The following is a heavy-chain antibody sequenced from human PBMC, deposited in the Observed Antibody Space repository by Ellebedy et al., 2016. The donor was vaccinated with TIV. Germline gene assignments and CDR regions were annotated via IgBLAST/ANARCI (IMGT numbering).Heavy chain of an antibody. CDR1: GGSISSGNYH. V-gene: IGHV4-30-4*01. D-gene: IGHD2-15*01. CDR2: TYYSGST. Sequence: LRLSXTVSGGSISSGNYHWSWIRQPPGGGLEWIGYTYYSGSTQYNPSLGSRVSILVDTSKNQFSLKLSSVTAADTAVYYCATYIAGYSGRGGWGQGTLVTVSS. J-gene: IGHJ4*02. CDR3: ATYIAGYSGRGG.